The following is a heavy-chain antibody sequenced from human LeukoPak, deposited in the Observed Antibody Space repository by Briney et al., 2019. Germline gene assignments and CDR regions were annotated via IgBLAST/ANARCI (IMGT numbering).Heavy chain of an antibody. V-gene: IGHV4-61*02. D-gene: IGHD2-15*01. CDR2: IYTSGGT. Sequence: SETLSLTCTVSGGSISSGSYYWSWIRQPAGKGLEWIGRIYTSGGTNYNPSLKSRVTISVDTSKNQFSLKLSSVTAADTAVYYCARGTWGILPLVPDAFDIWGQGTMVTVSS. J-gene: IGHJ3*02. CDR1: GGSISSGSYY. CDR3: ARGTWGILPLVPDAFDI.